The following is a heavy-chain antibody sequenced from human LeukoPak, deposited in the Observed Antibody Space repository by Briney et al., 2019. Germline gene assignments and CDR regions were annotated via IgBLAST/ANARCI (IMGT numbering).Heavy chain of an antibody. CDR1: GGSVSSVY. J-gene: IGHJ4*03. Sequence: AETESLTCTVSGGSVSSVYWSWIRQPPGKGLEWIGYIYYSGNTNYNPSLKSRVTISVDTSKNQFSLRLNSVTAADTAVYYCAREYSYVDCWGHGILVSVSS. D-gene: IGHD5-18*01. CDR2: IYYSGNT. V-gene: IGHV4-59*02. CDR3: AREYSYVDC.